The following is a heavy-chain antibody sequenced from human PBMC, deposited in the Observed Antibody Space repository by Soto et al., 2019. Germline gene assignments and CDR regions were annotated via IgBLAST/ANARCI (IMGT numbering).Heavy chain of an antibody. D-gene: IGHD3-16*02. Sequence: QVQLQESGPGLVKPSQTLSLSCSISGGSITSANYYWTWIRLFPGKGLEWIGYIYSSGTTHYNPSLKSRATISLDTSNNQFSMEVKSATAADTAVYYCARMALHLGELSRNWFDPWGQGSLVTVSS. J-gene: IGHJ5*02. CDR1: GGSITSANYY. V-gene: IGHV4-31*03. CDR3: ARMALHLGELSRNWFDP. CDR2: IYSSGTT.